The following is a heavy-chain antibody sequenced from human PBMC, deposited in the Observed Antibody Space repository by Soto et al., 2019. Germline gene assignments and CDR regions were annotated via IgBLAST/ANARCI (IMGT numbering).Heavy chain of an antibody. CDR1: GFTVSSNY. CDR3: ARSPLWFGELYAFDI. V-gene: IGHV3-66*01. J-gene: IGHJ3*02. CDR2: IYSGGST. D-gene: IGHD3-10*01. Sequence: EVQLVESGGGLVQPGGSLRLSCAASGFTVSSNYMSWVRQAPGKGLEWVSVIYSGGSTYYADSVKGRFTISRDNSKNTLYLQMNSLRAEDTAVYYCARSPLWFGELYAFDIWGQGTMVTVS.